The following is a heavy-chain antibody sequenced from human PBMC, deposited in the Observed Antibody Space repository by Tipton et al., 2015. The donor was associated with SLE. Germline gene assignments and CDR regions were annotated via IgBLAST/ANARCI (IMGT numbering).Heavy chain of an antibody. CDR3: AIRTGYCGGDCYHRGYFDY. D-gene: IGHD2-21*01. J-gene: IGHJ4*02. Sequence: TLSLTCTVSGGSISGYYWSWIRQPAGKGLEWIGRIYTSGSTNYNPSLKSRVTMSVDTSKNQFSLKLSSVTAADTAVYYCAIRTGYCGGDCYHRGYFDYWGQGTLVTVSS. V-gene: IGHV4-4*07. CDR2: IYTSGST. CDR1: GGSISGYY.